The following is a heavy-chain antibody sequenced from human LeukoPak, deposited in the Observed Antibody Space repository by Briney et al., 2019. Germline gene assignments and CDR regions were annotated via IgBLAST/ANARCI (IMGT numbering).Heavy chain of an antibody. D-gene: IGHD3-10*01. CDR1: GYSISSGYY. CDR2: IYHSGST. Sequence: SETLSLTCAVSGYSISSGYYWGWIRQPPGKGLEWIGSIYHSGSTYYNPSLKSRVTISVDTSKNQFSLKLSSVTAADTAVYYCARVAAYGTGFRDTFNIWGQGTLVTVSS. CDR3: ARVAAYGTGFRDTFNI. J-gene: IGHJ3*02. V-gene: IGHV4-38-2*01.